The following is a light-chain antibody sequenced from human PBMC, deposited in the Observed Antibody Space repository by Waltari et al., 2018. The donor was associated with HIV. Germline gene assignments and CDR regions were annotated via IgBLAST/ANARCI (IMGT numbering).Light chain of an antibody. CDR3: QSYDSSLSGVV. CDR1: SSTIGAGYD. Sequence: QSVLTQPPSVSGAPGQRVTISCTGSSSTIGAGYDVHWYQQLPGTAPKRLRYGNSNRPSGVPDRFSGSKSGTSASLASTGLQAEDEADYYCQSYDSSLSGVVFGGGTKLTVL. CDR2: GNS. J-gene: IGLJ2*01. V-gene: IGLV1-40*01.